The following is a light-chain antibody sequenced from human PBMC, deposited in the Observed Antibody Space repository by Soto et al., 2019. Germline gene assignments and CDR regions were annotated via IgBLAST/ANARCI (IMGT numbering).Light chain of an antibody. CDR1: QSVSSN. V-gene: IGKV3-15*01. CDR3: QQFKSYPIT. Sequence: VVVTQSLTTRSVSTGERATLSSRASQSVSSNLAWYQHKPCQAPRPPIYGSSTRATGIPARFSGSGSGTEFTLTISSLQSEDFGTYYCQQFKSYPITFGQGTRLEIK. CDR2: GSS. J-gene: IGKJ5*01.